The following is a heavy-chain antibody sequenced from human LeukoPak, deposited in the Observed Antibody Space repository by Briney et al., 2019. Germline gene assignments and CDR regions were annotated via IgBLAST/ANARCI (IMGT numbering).Heavy chain of an antibody. V-gene: IGHV3-30*02. CDR1: GFTFSSYG. Sequence: GGSLRLSCAASGFTFSSYGMHWVRQAPGKGLEWVAFIRYDGSNKYYADSVKGRFTISRDNSKNTLYLQMNSLRAEDTAVYYCAKDFHDYSNSWYFDYWGQGTLVTVSS. CDR3: AKDFHDYSNSWYFDY. D-gene: IGHD4-11*01. CDR2: IRYDGSNK. J-gene: IGHJ4*02.